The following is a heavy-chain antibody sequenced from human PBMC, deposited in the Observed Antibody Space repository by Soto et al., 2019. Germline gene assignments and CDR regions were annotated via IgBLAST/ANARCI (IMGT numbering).Heavy chain of an antibody. D-gene: IGHD3-22*01. J-gene: IGHJ4*02. CDR2: ISDIGDIT. CDR1: EFTFRSYA. Sequence: EVQLLESGGGLIEPGGSLRLSCAASEFTFRSYAMSCVRQAPGEGLEWVSAISDIGDITYYADSVKGRFTISRDNSKNTLFLQMDSLRPEDTAVYFCAKDYSYDSSGVLDYWGQGTLVTVSS. CDR3: AKDYSYDSSGVLDY. V-gene: IGHV3-23*01.